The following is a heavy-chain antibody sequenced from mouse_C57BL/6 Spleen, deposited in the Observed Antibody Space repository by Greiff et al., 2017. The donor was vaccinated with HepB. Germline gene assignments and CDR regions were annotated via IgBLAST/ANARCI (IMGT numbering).Heavy chain of an antibody. Sequence: QVQLKESGAELAKPGASVKLSCKASGYTFTSYWMHWVKQRPGQGLEWIGYINPSSGYTKYNQKFKDKATLTADKSSSTAYMQLSSLTYEDSAVYYCAREGVGLSYAMDYWGQGTSVTVSS. J-gene: IGHJ4*01. D-gene: IGHD4-1*01. CDR1: GYTFTSYW. CDR2: INPSSGYT. V-gene: IGHV1-7*01. CDR3: AREGVGLSYAMDY.